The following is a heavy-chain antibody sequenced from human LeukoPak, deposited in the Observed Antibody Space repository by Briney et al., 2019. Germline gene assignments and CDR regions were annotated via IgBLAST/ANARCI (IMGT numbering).Heavy chain of an antibody. V-gene: IGHV3-30*18. D-gene: IGHD4-17*01. CDR1: GFTFSSYG. CDR2: ISYDGSNK. J-gene: IGHJ4*02. CDR3: AKPKNGVYGDYIDY. Sequence: GGSLRLACAASGFTFSSYGMHWVRQAPGKGLEWVAVISYDGSNKYYADSVKGRFTISRDNSKNTLYLQMNSMRAEDTAVYYCAKPKNGVYGDYIDYWGQGTLVTVSS.